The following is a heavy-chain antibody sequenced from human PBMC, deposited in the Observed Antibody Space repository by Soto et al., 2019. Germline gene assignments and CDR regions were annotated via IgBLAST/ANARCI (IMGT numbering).Heavy chain of an antibody. V-gene: IGHV3-23*01. D-gene: IGHD3-10*01. J-gene: IGHJ6*02. CDR2: VSAGGDMT. CDR1: GFTFSSYA. Sequence: DVHLLESGGHLVQPGGSLRLSCAASGFTFSSYAMSWVRQAPGKGLEWVSSVSAGGDMTYYSDSVKGRCTISRDNSNNALFLQMNRLRIEDTALYYCARGDRVGSGSPASYYYSGLDVWGQGTTVTVS. CDR3: ARGDRVGSGSPASYYYSGLDV.